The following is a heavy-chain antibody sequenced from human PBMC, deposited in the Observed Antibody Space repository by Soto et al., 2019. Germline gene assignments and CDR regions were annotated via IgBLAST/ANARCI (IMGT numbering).Heavy chain of an antibody. CDR1: GFIFSNYA. V-gene: IGHV3-23*01. Sequence: GGSLRLSCAASGFIFSNYAMSWVRQAPGKGLEWVSIISASFGTAYYADSVKGRFTISRDNSKNTLYLQMNSLRPEDTAIYYCAKKALVTAGNDWFDPWGQGT. CDR2: ISASFGTA. D-gene: IGHD2-2*01. CDR3: AKKALVTAGNDWFDP. J-gene: IGHJ5*02.